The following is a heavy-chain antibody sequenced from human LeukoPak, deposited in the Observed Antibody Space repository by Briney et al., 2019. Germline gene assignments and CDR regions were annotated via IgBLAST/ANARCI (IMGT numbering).Heavy chain of an antibody. J-gene: IGHJ4*02. CDR2: VKSDGTAT. CDR1: GFTFSSHL. CDR3: VRKFATGD. V-gene: IGHV3-74*01. D-gene: IGHD1-14*01. Sequence: GGSLRLSCAAAGFTFSSHLMHWVRQAQGTGLVWVSSVKSDGTATNYADSVKGRFTISRDNAKNTLYLQMNSLRVEDTAVYYCVRKFATGDWGQGTLVTVSS.